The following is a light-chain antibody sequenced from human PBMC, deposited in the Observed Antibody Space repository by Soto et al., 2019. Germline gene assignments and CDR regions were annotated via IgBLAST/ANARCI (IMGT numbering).Light chain of an antibody. CDR2: EVS. Sequence: QSALTQPASVSGSPGQSITISCTGTSSDVGTYNYVSWYQQHPGKAPKLMIHEVSNRPSGVSIRFSGSKSGNTASLTISGLQAEDEADYYCSSYTSSSTPVVFGGGTKLTVL. CDR1: SSDVGTYNY. V-gene: IGLV2-14*01. J-gene: IGLJ2*01. CDR3: SSYTSSSTPVV.